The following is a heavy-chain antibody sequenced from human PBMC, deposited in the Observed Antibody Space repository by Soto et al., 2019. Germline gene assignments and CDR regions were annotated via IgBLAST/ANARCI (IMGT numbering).Heavy chain of an antibody. CDR3: AVGSESSSWYTH. V-gene: IGHV1-2*04. Sequence: QVQLVQSGAEVKKPGASVKVSCKASRYTFTGYYMHWVRQAPGQGLEWKGWINPNSGGTNYAQKIQGWVTMTRDTSISTAYMELSRLRSDDTAVYYCAVGSESSSWYTHWGQGTLVTVSS. J-gene: IGHJ4*02. CDR2: INPNSGGT. D-gene: IGHD6-13*01. CDR1: RYTFTGYY.